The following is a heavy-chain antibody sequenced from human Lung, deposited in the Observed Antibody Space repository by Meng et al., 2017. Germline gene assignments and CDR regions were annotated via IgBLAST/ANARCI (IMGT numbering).Heavy chain of an antibody. D-gene: IGHD1-26*01. CDR3: TWDDKAVSDY. J-gene: IGHJ4*02. V-gene: IGHV3-15*01. Sequence: EVDLVESGGDLVKPGGSLRLSCAASGFYFNNAWMSWVRQAPGKGLEWVGRIKSNTDGGTAEYAAPVTGRFTISRDGSKSTLYLQMSGLRIDDTGVYYCTWDDKAVSDYWGQGTLVTVSS. CDR2: IKSNTDGGTA. CDR1: GFYFNNAW.